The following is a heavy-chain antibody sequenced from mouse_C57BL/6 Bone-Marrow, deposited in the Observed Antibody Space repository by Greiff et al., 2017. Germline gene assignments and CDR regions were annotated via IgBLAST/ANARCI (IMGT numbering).Heavy chain of an antibody. CDR1: GFTFSDYG. CDR2: ISSGSSTI. V-gene: IGHV5-17*01. CDR3: ARDDGPFGV. J-gene: IGHJ1*03. Sequence: EVMLVESGGGLVKPGGSLKLSCAASGFTFSDYGMHWVRQAPEKGLEWVAYISSGSSTIYYADTVKGRFTISRDNAKNTLFLQRTSLRSEDTAMYYCARDDGPFGVWGTGTTVTVSS. D-gene: IGHD2-3*01.